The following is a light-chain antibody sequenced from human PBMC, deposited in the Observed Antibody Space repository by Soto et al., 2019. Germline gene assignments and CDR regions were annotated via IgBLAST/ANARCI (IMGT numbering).Light chain of an antibody. Sequence: EVVLTQSPGTLSLSPGERATLSCRASQSIFSNYLAWYQQKSGQAPRLLIYGASNRATGIPDRFSGSGSGTDFTLTISRLEPEDFAVYYCQQYGTSPRTCGEGTKVEFK. CDR1: QSIFSNY. J-gene: IGKJ1*01. CDR3: QQYGTSPRT. V-gene: IGKV3-20*01. CDR2: GAS.